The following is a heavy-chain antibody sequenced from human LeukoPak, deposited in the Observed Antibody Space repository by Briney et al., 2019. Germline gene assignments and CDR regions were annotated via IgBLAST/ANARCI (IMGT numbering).Heavy chain of an antibody. CDR2: IYTSGST. J-gene: IGHJ4*02. CDR3: ARVGYSGYDTGGHFDY. D-gene: IGHD5-12*01. V-gene: IGHV4-4*07. Sequence: SETLSLTCTVSGGSISSYYWSWIRQPAGKGLEWIGRIYTSGSTNYNPSLKSRVTMSVDTSKNQFSLKLSSVTAADTAVYYYARVGYSGYDTGGHFDYWGQGALATVSS. CDR1: GGSISSYY.